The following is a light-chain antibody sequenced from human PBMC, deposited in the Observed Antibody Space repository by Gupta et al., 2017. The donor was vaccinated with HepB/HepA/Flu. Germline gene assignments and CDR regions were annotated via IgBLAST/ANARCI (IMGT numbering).Light chain of an antibody. J-gene: IGKJ2*01. CDR1: QSLVHSDGKTY. Sequence: DIVMTQTPLSSPVTLGQPASISCRSSQSLVHSDGKTYLSWLQQRPGQPPRLLIDKSSNRGSGVPDRFSGSGAGTDFTLKISRVEAEDVGVYYCRQAKQFPYTFGQGTMLDIK. CDR3: RQAKQFPYT. CDR2: KSS. V-gene: IGKV2-24*01.